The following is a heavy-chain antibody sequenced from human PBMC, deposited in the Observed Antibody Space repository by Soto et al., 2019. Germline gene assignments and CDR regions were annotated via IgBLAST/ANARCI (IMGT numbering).Heavy chain of an antibody. D-gene: IGHD1-26*01. CDR3: ARVGVGTRLDAFDI. V-gene: IGHV1-18*04. J-gene: IGHJ3*02. CDR1: GYTFINHG. Sequence: QVQLVQSGVEVNKPGAAVEVSCKTSGYTFINHGISWVRQAPGQGLEWMGWISGYNGNTKYAQRCQGRVTLTTDTYTRTAYMELRSLRSDDAAVYYCARVGVGTRLDAFDIGGQGTVVTVSS. CDR2: ISGYNGNT.